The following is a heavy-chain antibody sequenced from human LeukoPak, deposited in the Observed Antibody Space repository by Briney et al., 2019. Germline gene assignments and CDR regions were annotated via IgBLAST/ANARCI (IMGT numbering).Heavy chain of an antibody. Sequence: GSLRLSCAASGFTFSSYAMSWVRQAPGRGLEWVSSIIGSGTGTYYADSVKGRFTISRDNAKDTLYLQMNSLRAEDTAIYYCAKPIRYFDYWGQGTLVTVSS. D-gene: IGHD2-2*02. J-gene: IGHJ4*02. CDR3: AKPIRYFDY. CDR2: IIGSGTGT. V-gene: IGHV3-23*01. CDR1: GFTFSSYA.